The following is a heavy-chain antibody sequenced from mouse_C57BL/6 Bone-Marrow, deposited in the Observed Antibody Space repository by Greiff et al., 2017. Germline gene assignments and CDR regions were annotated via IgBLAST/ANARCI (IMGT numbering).Heavy chain of an antibody. CDR2: TYPGGGYT. CDR1: GYTFTNYW. J-gene: IGHJ2*01. V-gene: IGHV1-63*01. Sequence: QVQLKQSGAELVRPGTSVKMSCKASGYTFTNYWIGWAKQRPGHGLEWIGDTYPGGGYTNYNEKFKGKATLTADKSSSTAYMQFSSLTSEDSAIYYCARLEPYYFDYWGQGTTLTVSS. CDR3: ARLEPYYFDY.